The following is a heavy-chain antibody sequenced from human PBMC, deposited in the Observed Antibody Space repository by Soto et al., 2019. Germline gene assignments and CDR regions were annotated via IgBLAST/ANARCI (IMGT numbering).Heavy chain of an antibody. D-gene: IGHD6-13*01. CDR3: VSPGIAESDAFDI. CDR2: IYYSGST. V-gene: IGHV4-31*03. J-gene: IGHJ3*02. CDR1: GGSISSGGYY. Sequence: QVQLQESGPGLVKPSQTLSLTCTVSGGSISSGGYYWSWIRQHPGKGLEWIGYIYYSGSTYYNPSLKSRVTISVDTSKNQFSLKLSSVTAADTAVYYCVSPGIAESDAFDIWGQGTMVTVSS.